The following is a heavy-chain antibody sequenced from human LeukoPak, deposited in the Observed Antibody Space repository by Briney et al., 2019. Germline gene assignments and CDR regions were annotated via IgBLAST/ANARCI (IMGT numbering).Heavy chain of an antibody. CDR3: AREALGGGGY. CDR1: GFTFSSYA. V-gene: IGHV3-64*01. J-gene: IGHJ4*02. Sequence: QPGGSLRLSCAASGFTFSSYAMHWVRQAPGKGLEYVSAISSNGGSTYYANSVKGRFTISRDNSKNTLYLQMNSLRAEDTAVYYCAREALGGGGYWGQGTLVTVSS. CDR2: ISSNGGST. D-gene: IGHD3-10*01.